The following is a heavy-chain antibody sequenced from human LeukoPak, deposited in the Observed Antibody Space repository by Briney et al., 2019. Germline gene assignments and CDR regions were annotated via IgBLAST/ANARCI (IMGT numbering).Heavy chain of an antibody. V-gene: IGHV5-51*01. CDR1: GYSFTSYW. CDR3: ASNYDILTGPFDP. CDR2: IYPGDSDT. D-gene: IGHD3-9*01. J-gene: IGHJ5*02. Sequence: GESLKISCKGSGYSFTSYWIGWVRQMPGKGLEWMGIIYPGDSDTRYSPSFQGQVTISADKSISTASLQWSSLKASDTAMYYCASNYDILTGPFDPWGQGTLVTVSS.